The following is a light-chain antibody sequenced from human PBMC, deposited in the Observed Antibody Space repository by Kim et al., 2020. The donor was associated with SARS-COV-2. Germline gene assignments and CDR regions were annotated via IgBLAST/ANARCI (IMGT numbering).Light chain of an antibody. CDR3: QQRTKRMWT. CDR1: QSVSNS. V-gene: IGKV3-11*01. J-gene: IGKJ1*01. Sequence: EIVLTQSPATLSVSPGERATLSCRASQSVSNSLAWYQQKPGQAPRLLIYDASKRATGISARFSGSGSGTDFTLTISSLEPEDFAVYYCQQRTKRMWTFGQGTKVDIK. CDR2: DAS.